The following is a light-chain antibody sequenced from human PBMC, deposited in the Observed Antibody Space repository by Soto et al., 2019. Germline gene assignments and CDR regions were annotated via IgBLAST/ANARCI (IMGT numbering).Light chain of an antibody. CDR1: SSDVGGYNY. V-gene: IGLV2-14*01. CDR2: DVT. CDR3: RSYTSNSTWV. Sequence: QSVLTQPASVSGSPGQSIAISCTGTSSDVGGYNYVSWYQQHPGKAPKLMIYDVTNRPSGVSSRFSGSKSGNTASLTISGLQAEDEADYYCRSYTSNSTWVFGGGTKLTVL. J-gene: IGLJ3*02.